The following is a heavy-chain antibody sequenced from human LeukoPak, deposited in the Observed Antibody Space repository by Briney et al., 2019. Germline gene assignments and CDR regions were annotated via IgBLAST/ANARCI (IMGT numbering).Heavy chain of an antibody. D-gene: IGHD2-21*01. Sequence: PSETLSLTCAVYGGSFSGYYWSWIRQPPGKGLEWIGEINHSGSTNYNPSLKSRVTISVDTSKNQFSLKLSSVTAADTAVYYCARRRVRGAFDIWGQGTMVTVTS. CDR1: GGSFSGYY. CDR3: ARRRVRGAFDI. J-gene: IGHJ3*02. V-gene: IGHV4-34*01. CDR2: INHSGST.